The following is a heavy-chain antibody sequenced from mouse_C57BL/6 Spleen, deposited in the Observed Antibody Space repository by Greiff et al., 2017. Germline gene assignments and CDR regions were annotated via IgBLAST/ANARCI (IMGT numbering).Heavy chain of an antibody. CDR3: ARRGYGNYFDD. D-gene: IGHD2-10*02. CDR1: GYTFTSYW. V-gene: IGHV1-50*01. Sequence: QVQLKQPGAELVKPGASVKLSCKASGYTFTSYWMQWVKQRPGQGLEWIGEIDPSDSSTNYNQKFKGKATLTVDTYSSTAYMQLSSLTSEDAAVYYCARRGYGNYFDDWGQGTTLTVSS. J-gene: IGHJ2*01. CDR2: IDPSDSST.